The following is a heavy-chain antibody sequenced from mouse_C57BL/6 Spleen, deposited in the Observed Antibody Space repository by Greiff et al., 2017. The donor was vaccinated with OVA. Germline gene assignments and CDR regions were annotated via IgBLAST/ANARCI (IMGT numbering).Heavy chain of an antibody. CDR1: GYTFTSYW. CDR3: ARRDDGYYVAAY. V-gene: IGHV1-69*01. Sequence: QVQLQQSGAELVMPGASVKLSCKASGYTFTSYWMHWVKQRPGQGLEWIGEIDPSDSYTNYNQKFKGKSTLTVDKSSSTAYMQLSSLTSEDSAVYYCARRDDGYYVAAYWGQGTLVTVSA. J-gene: IGHJ3*01. D-gene: IGHD2-3*01. CDR2: IDPSDSYT.